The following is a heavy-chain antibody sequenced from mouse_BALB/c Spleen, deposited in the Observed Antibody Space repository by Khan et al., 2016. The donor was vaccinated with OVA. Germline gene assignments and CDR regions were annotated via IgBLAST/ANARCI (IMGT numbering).Heavy chain of an antibody. CDR3: ARMKPYWYFDV. CDR1: GYTFTNYG. CDR2: INTYTGEP. J-gene: IGHJ1*01. Sequence: QIQLVQSGPELKKPGETVKISCKASGYTFTNYGMNWVKQAPGKGLKWMGWINTYTGEPTYADDFKGRFAFSLETSASTASLQINNLKSEDTATYFCARMKPYWYFDVWGAGTTVTGSS. V-gene: IGHV9-3-1*01.